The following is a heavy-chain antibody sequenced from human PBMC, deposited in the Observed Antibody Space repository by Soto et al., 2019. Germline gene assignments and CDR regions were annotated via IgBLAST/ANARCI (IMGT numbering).Heavy chain of an antibody. V-gene: IGHV3-11*05. D-gene: IGHD1-26*01. CDR2: ISSSSSYT. CDR1: GFTFSDYY. Sequence: PGGSLRLSCAASGFTFSDYYMSWIRQAPGKGLEWVSYISSSSSYTNYADSVKGRFTISRDNAKNSLYLQMNSLRAEDTAVYYCARGSWEHVYFQHWGQGTLVTVSS. CDR3: ARGSWEHVYFQH. J-gene: IGHJ1*01.